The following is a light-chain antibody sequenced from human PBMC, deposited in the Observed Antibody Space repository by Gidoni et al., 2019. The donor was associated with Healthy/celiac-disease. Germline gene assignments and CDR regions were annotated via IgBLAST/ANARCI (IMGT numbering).Light chain of an antibody. V-gene: IGLV1-40*01. CDR1: SSNIGAGYD. CDR2: GNS. Sequence: QSVLTQPPSVSGAPGQWVTIAFTGSSSNIGAGYDVHWYQQLPGTAPKLLIYGNSNRPSGVPDRFSGSKSGTSASLAITGLQAEDEADYYCQSYDSSLSGVVFGGGTKLTVL. J-gene: IGLJ2*01. CDR3: QSYDSSLSGVV.